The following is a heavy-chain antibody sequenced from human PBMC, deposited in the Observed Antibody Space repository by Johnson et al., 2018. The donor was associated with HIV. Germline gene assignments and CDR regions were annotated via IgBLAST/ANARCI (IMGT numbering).Heavy chain of an antibody. CDR2: IYRGGSN. V-gene: IGHV3-53*01. D-gene: IGHD1-7*01. Sequence: EVQLVESGGGLIQPGGSLRLSCAASGFTVSSNYMSWVRQAPGTGLEWVSVIYRGGSNYYADSVQGRFPISRDKSKNTLYLQMNSLSTEDTAVYYCARDRAWNYEGAFDIWGQGTMVTVSS. CDR3: ARDRAWNYEGAFDI. CDR1: GFTVSSNY. J-gene: IGHJ3*02.